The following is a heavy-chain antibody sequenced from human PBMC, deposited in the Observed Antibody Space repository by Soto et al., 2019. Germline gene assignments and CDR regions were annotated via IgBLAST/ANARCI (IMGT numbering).Heavy chain of an antibody. D-gene: IGHD6-13*01. CDR2: INHSGST. CDR1: GGSFSGYY. J-gene: IGHJ4*02. CDR3: ARGFSFSSWYFFDY. V-gene: IGHV4-34*01. Sequence: SETLSLTCAVYGGSFSGYYWSWIRQPPGKGLEWIGEINHSGSTNYNPSLKSRVTISVDTSKNQFSLKLGSVTAADTAVYYCARGFSFSSWYFFDYWGQGTLVTVSS.